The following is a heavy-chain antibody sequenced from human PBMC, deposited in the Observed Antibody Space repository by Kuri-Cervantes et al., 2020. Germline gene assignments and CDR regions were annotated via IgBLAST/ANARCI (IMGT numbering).Heavy chain of an antibody. CDR3: ARDRSNYAANWFDP. Sequence: ASVKVSCKASGYTFTGYYMHWVRQAPGQGLEWMGWINPNSGGTNYAQKFQGWVTMTRDTSISTAYMELSSLRSEDTAVYYCARDRSNYAANWFDPWGQGTLVTVSS. J-gene: IGHJ5*02. CDR2: INPNSGGT. V-gene: IGHV1-2*04. CDR1: GYTFTGYY. D-gene: IGHD4-11*01.